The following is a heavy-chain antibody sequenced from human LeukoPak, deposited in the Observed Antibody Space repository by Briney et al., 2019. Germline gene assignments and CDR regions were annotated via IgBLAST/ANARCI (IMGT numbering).Heavy chain of an antibody. Sequence: GGSRRLSCVASGFSFSTSWMTWVRQAPGKGLEWVANIRKDGGEIYYVDSVKGRFTISRDNTKNSLYLQMNSLRVEDTAVYYCARDGDSWNDFDHWGQGTLVTVSS. CDR2: IRKDGGEI. CDR1: GFSFSTSW. D-gene: IGHD1-1*01. J-gene: IGHJ4*02. CDR3: ARDGDSWNDFDH. V-gene: IGHV3-7*01.